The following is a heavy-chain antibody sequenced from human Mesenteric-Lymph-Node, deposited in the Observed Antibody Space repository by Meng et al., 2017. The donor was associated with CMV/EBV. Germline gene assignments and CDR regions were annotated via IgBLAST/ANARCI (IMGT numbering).Heavy chain of an antibody. J-gene: IGHJ6*02. CDR2: ISYDGGDK. D-gene: IGHD4-11*01. CDR3: TKDRWRRMTTEAGMDV. Sequence: GESLKISCAGSGFTFSDYVIHWVRQAPGTGLEWVAMISYDGGDKYYADSVKGRFTMSRDNSKNTLYLQMNSLKTEDTAVYSCTKDRWRRMTTEAGMDVWGQGTTVTVSS. V-gene: IGHV3-30*04. CDR1: GFTFSDYV.